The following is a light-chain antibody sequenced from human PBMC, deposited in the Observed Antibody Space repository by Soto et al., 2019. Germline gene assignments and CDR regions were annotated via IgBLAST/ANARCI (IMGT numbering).Light chain of an antibody. CDR3: QQYNSYPLT. CDR1: QSISSW. V-gene: IGKV1-5*01. Sequence: DIQMTQYPSTLSASVGDRVTITCLSSQSISSWLAWNQQKPGKAPKLLIYDASSLESGVPSRFSGSGSGTEFTLTISSLQPDDFATYYCQQYNSYPLTFGGGTKVDIK. CDR2: DAS. J-gene: IGKJ4*01.